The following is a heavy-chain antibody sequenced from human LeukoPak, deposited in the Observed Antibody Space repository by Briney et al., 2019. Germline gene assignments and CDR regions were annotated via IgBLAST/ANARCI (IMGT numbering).Heavy chain of an antibody. CDR2: IIPIFGTA. CDR1: GGTFSSYA. Sequence: SVKVSCTASGGTFSSYAISWVRQAPGQGLEWMGGIIPIFGTANYAQKFQGRVTITADESTSTAYMELSSLRSEDTAVYYCVRWHQLPYHRPYGMDVWGQGTTVTVSS. J-gene: IGHJ6*02. V-gene: IGHV1-69*01. D-gene: IGHD2-2*01. CDR3: VRWHQLPYHRPYGMDV.